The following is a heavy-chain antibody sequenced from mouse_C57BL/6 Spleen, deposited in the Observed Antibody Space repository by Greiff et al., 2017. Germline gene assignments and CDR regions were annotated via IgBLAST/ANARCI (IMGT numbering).Heavy chain of an antibody. CDR3: ARRYYGSSFLYYFDY. CDR1: GYTFTSYW. V-gene: IGHV1-50*01. D-gene: IGHD1-1*01. CDR2: IDPSDSYT. Sequence: QVQLQQPGAELVKPGASVKLSCKASGYTFTSYWMQWVKQRPGQGLEWIGEIDPSDSYTNYNQKFKGKATLTVDTSSSTAYMQLSSLTSEDSAVYYCARRYYGSSFLYYFDYWGQGTTLTVSS. J-gene: IGHJ2*01.